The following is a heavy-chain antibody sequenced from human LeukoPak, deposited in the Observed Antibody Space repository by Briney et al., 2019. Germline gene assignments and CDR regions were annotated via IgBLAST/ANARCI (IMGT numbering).Heavy chain of an antibody. CDR3: AGHHPRNTVDF. CDR2: ISYSGST. D-gene: IGHD2/OR15-2a*01. J-gene: IGHJ4*02. V-gene: IGHV4-59*08. Sequence: SETLSLTCTVSGGSISSCYWSWIRQPPGKGLEWIGYISYSGSTNSNPSLKSRVTISLDTSKNQFSLKLSSVTAADTAVYYCAGHHPRNTVDFWGQGTLVTVSS. CDR1: GGSISSCY.